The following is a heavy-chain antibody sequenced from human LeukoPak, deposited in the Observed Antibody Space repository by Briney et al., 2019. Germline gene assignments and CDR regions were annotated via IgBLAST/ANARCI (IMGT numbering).Heavy chain of an antibody. V-gene: IGHV3-21*01. J-gene: IGHJ4*02. CDR3: ARDRSFYYGSGSYFAD. D-gene: IGHD3-10*01. CDR2: ISSSSSYI. Sequence: GGSLRLSCAASGFTFSSYSMNWVRLAPGKGLEWVSSISSSSSYIYYADSVKGRFTISRDNAKNSLYLQMNSLRAEDTAVYYCARDRSFYYGSGSYFADWGQGTLVTVSS. CDR1: GFTFSSYS.